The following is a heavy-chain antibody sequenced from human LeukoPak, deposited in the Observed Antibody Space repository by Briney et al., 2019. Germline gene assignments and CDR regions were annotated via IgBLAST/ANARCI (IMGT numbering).Heavy chain of an antibody. CDR2: INSDGSST. V-gene: IGHV3-74*01. D-gene: IGHD3-22*01. CDR1: GFTFSSYW. CDR3: ARPHYYDSSGYYPYYYHYGMDV. Sequence: PGGSLRLSCAASGFTFSSYWMHWVRQAPGKGLVWVSRINSDGSSTSYADSVKGRFTISRDNAKNTLYLQMNSLRAEDTAVYYCARPHYYDSSGYYPYYYHYGMDVWGQGTTVTVFS. J-gene: IGHJ6*02.